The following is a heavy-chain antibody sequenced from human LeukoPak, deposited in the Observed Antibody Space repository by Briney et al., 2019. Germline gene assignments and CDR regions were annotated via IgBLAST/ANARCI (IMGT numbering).Heavy chain of an antibody. CDR3: ARGVVANAGGAFDI. Sequence: PSETLSLTCTVSGGSISSYYWSWIRQPPGKGLEWIGYIYYSGSTSYNPSLKSRVTISVDRSKNQFSLKLSSVTAADTAVYYCARGVVANAGGAFDIWGQGTMVTVSS. D-gene: IGHD3-22*01. V-gene: IGHV4-59*12. CDR2: IYYSGST. J-gene: IGHJ3*02. CDR1: GGSISSYY.